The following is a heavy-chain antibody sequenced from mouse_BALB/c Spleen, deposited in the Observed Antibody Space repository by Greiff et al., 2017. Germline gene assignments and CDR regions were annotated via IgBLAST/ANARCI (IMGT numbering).Heavy chain of an antibody. CDR2: INSNGGST. V-gene: IGHV5-6-2*01. D-gene: IGHD2-3*01. J-gene: IGHJ2*01. Sequence: EVQRVESGGGLVKLGGSLKLSCAASGFTFSSYYMSWVRQTPEKRLELVAAINSNGGSTYYPDTVKGRFTISRDNAKNTLYLQMSSLKSEDTALYYCARQGFYDGYYFDYWGQGTTLTVSS. CDR3: ARQGFYDGYYFDY. CDR1: GFTFSSYY.